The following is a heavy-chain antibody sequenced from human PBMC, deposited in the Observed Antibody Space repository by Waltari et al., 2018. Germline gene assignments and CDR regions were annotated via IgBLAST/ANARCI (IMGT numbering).Heavy chain of an antibody. CDR3: AKDWQQLEDLSPTPFDS. CDR1: GISLRQFG. J-gene: IGHJ4*02. Sequence: VQLLESGGGLVQPGGSLRLSCAASGISLRQFGMSWVRQAPGKGLEWVSGISGSGVDTHYADSVKGRFIISRDKSKNTLYLQMNSLRVDDTAVYYCAKDWQQLEDLSPTPFDSWGQGTLVTVSS. V-gene: IGHV3-23*01. D-gene: IGHD6-13*01. CDR2: ISGSGVDT.